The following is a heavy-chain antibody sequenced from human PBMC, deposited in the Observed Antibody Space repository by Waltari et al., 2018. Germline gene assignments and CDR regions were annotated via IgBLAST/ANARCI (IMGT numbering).Heavy chain of an antibody. D-gene: IGHD2-15*01. J-gene: IGHJ5*02. CDR3: ASSLAATDWFDP. V-gene: IGHV4-61*02. CDR2: IYTSGRT. CDR1: GGSISSGRYY. Sequence: QVQLQESGPGLVKPSQTLSLTCTVSGGSISSGRYYWSWIRQPAGKGLEWIGRIYTSGRTNYNPSLKSRVTISVDTSKNQFSLKLSAVTAADTAVYYCASSLAATDWFDPWGQGTLVTVSS.